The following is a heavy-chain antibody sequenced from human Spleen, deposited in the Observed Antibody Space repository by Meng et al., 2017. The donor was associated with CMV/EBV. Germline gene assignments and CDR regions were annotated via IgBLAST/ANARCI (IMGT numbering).Heavy chain of an antibody. V-gene: IGHV3-7*01. CDR2: IKQDGSET. Sequence: GESLKISCAASGFTFSSYWMSWVRQAPGKGLEWVANIKQDGSETYYVDSVKGRFTISRDNAKNSLYLQMNTLGVEDTAVYYCARRGPTGAFDIWGQGTMVTVSS. D-gene: IGHD4-17*01. CDR3: ARRGPTGAFDI. CDR1: GFTFSSYW. J-gene: IGHJ3*02.